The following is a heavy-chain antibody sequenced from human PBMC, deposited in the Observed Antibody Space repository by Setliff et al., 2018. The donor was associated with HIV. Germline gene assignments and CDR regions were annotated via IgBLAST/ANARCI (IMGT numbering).Heavy chain of an antibody. CDR3: ARLAYSSGWSPSYYFDY. CDR1: GGSISSSY. CDR2: IYYSGST. D-gene: IGHD6-19*01. J-gene: IGHJ4*03. Sequence: KASETLSLTCTVSGGSISSSYWSWIRQPPGKGLEWIGCIYYSGSTNYNPSLKSRVTISVDTSKNQSSLKLSSVTAADTAVYYCARLAYSSGWSPSYYFDYWVPETLLVTVSS. V-gene: IGHV4-59*08.